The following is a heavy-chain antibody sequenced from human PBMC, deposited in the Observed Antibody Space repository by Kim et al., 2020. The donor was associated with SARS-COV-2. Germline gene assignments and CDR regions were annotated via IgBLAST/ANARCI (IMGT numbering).Heavy chain of an antibody. Sequence: GGSLRLSCAASGFTFSDYTMNWVRQAPGKGLEWVSSIITVSGFIYYADSVKGRFTISRDNPENSLHLQMNNLRAEDTAVYYCPRMDLNTGWGQGTLVSVS. D-gene: IGHD4-17*01. V-gene: IGHV3-21*01. CDR2: IITVSGFI. CDR1: GFTFSDYT. CDR3: PRMDLNTG. J-gene: IGHJ4*02.